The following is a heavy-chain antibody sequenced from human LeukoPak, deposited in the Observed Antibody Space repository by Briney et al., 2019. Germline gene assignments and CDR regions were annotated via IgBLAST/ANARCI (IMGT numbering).Heavy chain of an antibody. CDR3: ARDLSGDYVWGSYRLDY. Sequence: ASVKVSFKSSGYTFSIYGISWVRQAPGQGLEWMGWISAYNGNTNYAQKLQGRVTMTTDTSTSTAYMELRSLRSDDTAVYYCARDLSGDYVWGSYRLDYWGQGTLVTVSS. CDR2: ISAYNGNT. V-gene: IGHV1-18*01. J-gene: IGHJ4*02. D-gene: IGHD3-16*02. CDR1: GYTFSIYG.